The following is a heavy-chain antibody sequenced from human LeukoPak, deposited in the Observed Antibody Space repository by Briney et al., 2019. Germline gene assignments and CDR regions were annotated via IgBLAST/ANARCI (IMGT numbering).Heavy chain of an antibody. Sequence: GASVKVSCKASGYTFTGYYMHWVRQAPGQGLEWMGWINPNSGGTNYAQKFQGRVTMTRRPSISTAYMELRRLRSDDTAVYDCAKIGDETYYYYGMEIWGQGTTVTDSS. CDR3: AKIGDETYYYYGMEI. CDR2: INPNSGGT. J-gene: IGHJ6*02. CDR1: GYTFTGYY. V-gene: IGHV1-2*02.